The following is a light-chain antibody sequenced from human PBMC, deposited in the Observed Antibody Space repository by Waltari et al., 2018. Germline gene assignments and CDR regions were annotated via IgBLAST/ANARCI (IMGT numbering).Light chain of an antibody. CDR2: WAS. J-gene: IGKJ1*01. CDR3: QQYYSRRT. Sequence: DIVMTQSPYSLAVSLGDRVTINFKSSQSLLYNSNDKNYLAWYQQKPAQLTKLLFYWASTRHYGVPDRVSGRGSEKDFTLTIRRLQAEDVAVYYCQQYYSRRTFGQGTRVEIK. CDR1: QSLLYNSNDKNY. V-gene: IGKV4-1*01.